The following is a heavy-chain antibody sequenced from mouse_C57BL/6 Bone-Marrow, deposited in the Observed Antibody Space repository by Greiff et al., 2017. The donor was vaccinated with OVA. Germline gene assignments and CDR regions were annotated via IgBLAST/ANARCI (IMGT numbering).Heavy chain of an antibody. CDR2: ISDGGSYT. CDR1: GFTFSSYA. D-gene: IGHD2-3*01. J-gene: IGHJ1*03. Sequence: EVKVEESGGGLVKPGGSLKLSCAASGFTFSSYAMSWVRQTPEKRLEWVATISDGGSYTYYPDNVKGRFTISRDNAKNNLYLQMSHLKSEDTAMYYCARVDGYHWYFDVWGTGTTVTVSS. CDR3: ARVDGYHWYFDV. V-gene: IGHV5-4*03.